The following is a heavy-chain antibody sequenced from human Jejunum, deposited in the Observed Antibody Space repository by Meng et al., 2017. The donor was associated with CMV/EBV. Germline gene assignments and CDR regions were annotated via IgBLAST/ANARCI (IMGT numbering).Heavy chain of an antibody. Sequence: SCKTSGYDFTDYYIQGVRQAPGQGLEWMGWINPKNGGPRYAAKFQGRVTMTSDTSLNTAYLDLSGLTSDDTAVYYCTRRKADTGWVYWGQGTLVTVSS. J-gene: IGHJ4*02. CDR1: GYDFTDYY. D-gene: IGHD1-26*01. CDR2: INPKNGGP. CDR3: TRRKADTGWVY. V-gene: IGHV1-2*02.